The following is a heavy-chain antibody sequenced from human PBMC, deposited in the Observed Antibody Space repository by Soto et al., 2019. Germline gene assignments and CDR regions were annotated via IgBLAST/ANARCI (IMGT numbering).Heavy chain of an antibody. D-gene: IGHD3-22*01. CDR3: ARAQPTYSSSYFDY. CDR2: ISGRGDDT. J-gene: IGHJ4*02. CDR1: GFTVSKYA. V-gene: IGHV3-23*01. Sequence: SLRLSCAAYGFTVSKYAMSWVRQAPGKGLEWVSTISGRGDDTYYTDSVKGRFTISRDNSKNTLYVHMNSLRAEDTAVYYCARAQPTYSSSYFDYWGQGTLVTVSS.